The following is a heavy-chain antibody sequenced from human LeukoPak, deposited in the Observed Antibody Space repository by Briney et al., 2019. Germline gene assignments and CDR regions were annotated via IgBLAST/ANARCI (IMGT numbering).Heavy chain of an antibody. CDR1: GFTFSSYE. CDR2: ISSSGSTI. J-gene: IGHJ4*02. D-gene: IGHD3-22*01. V-gene: IGHV3-48*03. Sequence: GGSLRLSCAASGFTFSSYEMNWVREAAGTGLEGVSYISSSGSTIYYADSVKGRFTISRDNAKNSLYLQMNSLRAEDTAVYYCARAPGDSSGYYDYWGQGTLVTVSS. CDR3: ARAPGDSSGYYDY.